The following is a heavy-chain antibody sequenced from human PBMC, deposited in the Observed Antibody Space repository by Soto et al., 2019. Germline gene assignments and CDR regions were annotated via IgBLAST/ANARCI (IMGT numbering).Heavy chain of an antibody. CDR1: GFTFSSYS. V-gene: IGHV3-21*01. CDR3: ARDILTRLYLDY. J-gene: IGHJ4*02. Sequence: EVQLVESGGGLVKPGGSLRLSCAASGFTFSSYSMNWVRQAPGKGLEWVSSISSSSSYIYYADSVKGRFTISRDNAKNSLYLQMNCLRAEDTAVYYCARDILTRLYLDYWGQGTLVTVSS. D-gene: IGHD3-9*01. CDR2: ISSSSSYI.